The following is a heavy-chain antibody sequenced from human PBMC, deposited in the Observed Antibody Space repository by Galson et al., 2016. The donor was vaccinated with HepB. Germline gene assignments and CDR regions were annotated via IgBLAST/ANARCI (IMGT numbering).Heavy chain of an antibody. V-gene: IGHV4-31*03. D-gene: IGHD3-22*01. Sequence: TLSLTCTVSGGSISSADYYWSWVRQHPGKGLEWVGYIYYSGSTYYNPSLKGRLTMSVDTSKSRFSLNLRSVTAADTAVYYCAGTLYYYDNNGYWWYYVMDVWGQGTTVTVSS. CDR1: GGSISSADYY. CDR2: IYYSGST. J-gene: IGHJ6*02. CDR3: AGTLYYYDNNGYWWYYVMDV.